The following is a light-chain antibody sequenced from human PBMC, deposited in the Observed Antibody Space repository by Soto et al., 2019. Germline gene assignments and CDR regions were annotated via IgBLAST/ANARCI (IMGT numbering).Light chain of an antibody. V-gene: IGKV3-20*01. J-gene: IGKJ2*01. CDR1: QSVSSSY. CDR3: QQYGSSPPYT. Sequence: EIVLTQSPGTLSLSPGKRATLSCRASQSVSSSYLAWYQQKPGQAPRLLICGASSRATGIPDRFSGSGSGTDFTLTISRLEPEDFAVYYCQQYGSSPPYTFGQGTKLEIK. CDR2: GAS.